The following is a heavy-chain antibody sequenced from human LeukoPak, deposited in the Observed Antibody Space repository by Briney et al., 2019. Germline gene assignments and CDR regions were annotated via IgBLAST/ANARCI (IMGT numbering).Heavy chain of an antibody. V-gene: IGHV3-74*01. J-gene: IGHJ4*02. CDR2: INRDGSIT. D-gene: IGHD5-12*01. CDR3: ARNRGWLQFDY. Sequence: GGSLRLSCAASGLTFSSYWMHWVRQAPGKGLVWVSRINRDGSITSYGDSVKGRFTISRDNAKNTLYLQMDSLRAEDTAVYYCARNRGWLQFDYWGQGTLVTVSS. CDR1: GLTFSSYW.